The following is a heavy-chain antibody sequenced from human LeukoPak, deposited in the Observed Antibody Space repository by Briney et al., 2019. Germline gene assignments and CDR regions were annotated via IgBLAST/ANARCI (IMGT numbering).Heavy chain of an antibody. D-gene: IGHD3-10*01. J-gene: IGHJ6*01. CDR3: AREDGSQYYYYGMDV. CDR1: GFTFTSYS. V-gene: IGHV3-21*01. CDR2: IGSGSSYI. Sequence: GGSLRLSCAASGFTFTSYSVNWVRQAPGKGLEWVSFIGSGSSYIYYADSVKGRFTISRDNAKNSLYLQMNSLRAEDTAVYYCAREDGSQYYYYGMDVWGQGTTVTVSS.